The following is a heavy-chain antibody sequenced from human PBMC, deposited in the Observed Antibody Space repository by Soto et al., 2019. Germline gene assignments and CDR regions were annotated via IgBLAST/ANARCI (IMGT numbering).Heavy chain of an antibody. CDR3: ARHKSGGGSYPFDF. V-gene: IGHV5-51*01. J-gene: IGHJ4*02. CDR1: GYTFTSYW. D-gene: IGHD3-10*01. Sequence: GESLKISCKGSGYTFTSYWIGWVRQMPGKGLEWMGIIYPGDSNTRYSPSFQGQVTISADKSITTAYLKWSSLKASDTAIYYCARHKSGGGSYPFDFWGQGTLVTVSS. CDR2: IYPGDSNT.